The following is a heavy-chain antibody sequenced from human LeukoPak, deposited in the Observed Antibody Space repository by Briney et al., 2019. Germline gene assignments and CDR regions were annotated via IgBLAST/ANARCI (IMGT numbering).Heavy chain of an antibody. Sequence: ASVKGSCKASGGTFSSYAISWVRQAPGQGLEWMGGIIPIFSTANYALKFQGRVTITTDESTSTAYMELSSLRSEDTAVYYCARAGIAARGDNYYMDVWGKGTTVTVSS. CDR3: ARAGIAARGDNYYMDV. CDR1: GGTFSSYA. CDR2: IIPIFSTA. D-gene: IGHD6-13*01. V-gene: IGHV1-69*05. J-gene: IGHJ6*03.